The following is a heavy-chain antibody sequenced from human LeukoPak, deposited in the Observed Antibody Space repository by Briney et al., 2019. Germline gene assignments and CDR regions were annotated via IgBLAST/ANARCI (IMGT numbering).Heavy chain of an antibody. CDR1: GFTFSGYW. D-gene: IGHD4-17*01. J-gene: IGHJ2*01. Sequence: GGSLRLSCAASGFTFSGYWMHWVRQVPGKGLVWVSRITGDVSSTTYADSVKGRFTISRDNAKNTVFLQMISLRAEDTAVYYCARDTGWYFDLWGRGTLVTVSS. CDR2: ITGDVSST. CDR3: ARDTGWYFDL. V-gene: IGHV3-74*01.